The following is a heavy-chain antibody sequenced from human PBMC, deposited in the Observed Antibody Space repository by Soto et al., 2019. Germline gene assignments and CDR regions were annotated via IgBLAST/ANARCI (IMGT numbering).Heavy chain of an antibody. CDR2: IDYIGRA. D-gene: IGHD1-20*01. CDR1: GGSISSDNYF. CDR3: AREVNSAAASDAFDI. J-gene: IGHJ3*02. V-gene: IGHV4-31*03. Sequence: SETLSLTCTVSGGSISSDNYFWSWIRQHPGKGLEWIGYIDYIGRAYYNPSLKSRVTTSVDTSKNQFSLRLSSVTVADTATSYCAREVNSAAASDAFDIWGQGTVVTVSS.